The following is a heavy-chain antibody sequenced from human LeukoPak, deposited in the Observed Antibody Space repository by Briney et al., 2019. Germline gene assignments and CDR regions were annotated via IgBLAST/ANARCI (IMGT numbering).Heavy chain of an antibody. J-gene: IGHJ3*01. D-gene: IGHD4/OR15-4a*01. CDR1: VLTLNTYE. V-gene: IGHV3-48*03. CDR2: ISGSGSII. Sequence: GGSLRLSCAASVLTLNTYEVNWVRQSPGRGLEGVSYISGSGSIIYYADSVKGRFTISRDNARNSLYLQTNSLRAEDTAVYYCARYFGANFGAFDVWSEGTMVTVYS. CDR3: ARYFGANFGAFDV.